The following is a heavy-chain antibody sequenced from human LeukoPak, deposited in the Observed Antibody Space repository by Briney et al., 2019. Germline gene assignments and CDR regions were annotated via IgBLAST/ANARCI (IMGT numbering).Heavy chain of an antibody. CDR3: ARGGTGVFGVWAFDI. D-gene: IGHD3-10*01. Sequence: GGSLRLSCAASGFTFSSYWMSWVRQAPGKGLEWVANIKQDGSEKYYVDSVKGRFTTSRDNAKNSLYLQMNSLRAEDTAVYYCARGGTGVFGVWAFDIWGQGTMVTVSS. CDR2: IKQDGSEK. V-gene: IGHV3-7*01. CDR1: GFTFSSYW. J-gene: IGHJ3*02.